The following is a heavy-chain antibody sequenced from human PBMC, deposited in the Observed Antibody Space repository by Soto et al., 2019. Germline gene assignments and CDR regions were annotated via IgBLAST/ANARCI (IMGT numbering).Heavy chain of an antibody. CDR3: AKDIITMVRGVIRGPYYYYGMDF. D-gene: IGHD3-10*01. Sequence: PGGSLRLSCAASGFTFSSYGMPWVRQAPCKGLEWVAVISYDGSNKYYADSVKGRFTISRDNSKNTLYLQMNSLRAEDTAVYYCAKDIITMVRGVIRGPYYYYGMDFWGQGSTVTVSS. CDR1: GFTFSSYG. J-gene: IGHJ6*02. CDR2: ISYDGSNK. V-gene: IGHV3-30*18.